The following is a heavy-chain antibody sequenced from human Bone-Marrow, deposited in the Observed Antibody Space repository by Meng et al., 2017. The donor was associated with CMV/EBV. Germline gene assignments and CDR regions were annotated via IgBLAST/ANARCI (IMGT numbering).Heavy chain of an antibody. CDR3: ARSLGGRSSTSCLDYYYGMDV. D-gene: IGHD2-2*01. CDR2: IIPIFGTA. CDR1: GGTFSSYA. Sequence: SVKVSCKASGGTFSSYAISWVRQAPGQGLEWMGGIIPIFGTANYAQKFQGRVTITTDESTSTAYMELSSLRSEDTAVYYCARSLGGRSSTSCLDYYYGMDVWGQGTTVTVSS. J-gene: IGHJ6*02. V-gene: IGHV1-69*05.